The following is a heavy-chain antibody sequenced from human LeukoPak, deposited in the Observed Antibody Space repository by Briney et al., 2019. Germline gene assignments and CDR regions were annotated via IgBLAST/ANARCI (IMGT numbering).Heavy chain of an antibody. CDR3: ARGDILTGFSPFA. CDR2: ISGSGGST. CDR1: GFTFSSYA. V-gene: IGHV3-23*01. D-gene: IGHD3-9*01. J-gene: IGHJ5*02. Sequence: GGSLRLSCAASGFTFSSYAMSWVRQAPGKGLEWVSAISGSGGSTYYADSVKGRFTISRDNSKNTLYLQMDSLRAEDTAVYYCARGDILTGFSPFAWGQGTLVTVSS.